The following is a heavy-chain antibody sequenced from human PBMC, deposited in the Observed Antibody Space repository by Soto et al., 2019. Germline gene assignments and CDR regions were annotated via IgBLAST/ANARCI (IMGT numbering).Heavy chain of an antibody. CDR1: GFTVTSDY. D-gene: IGHD2-2*01. CDR3: AKEKISTSCCNWFDP. CDR2: IYSGDNT. J-gene: IGHJ5*02. Sequence: PGGSLRLSCAASGFTVTSDYMSWVRQAPGKGLEWVSTIYSGDNTYYADSVKGRFTISRDNSKNTLYLQMNSLRAEDTAVYYCAKEKISTSCCNWFDPWGQGTLVTVSS. V-gene: IGHV3-53*01.